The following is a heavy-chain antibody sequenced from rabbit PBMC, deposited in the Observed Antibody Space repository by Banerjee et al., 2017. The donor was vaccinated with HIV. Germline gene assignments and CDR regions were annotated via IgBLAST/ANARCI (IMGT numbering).Heavy chain of an antibody. J-gene: IGHJ4*01. CDR2: IDGGSSGST. CDR3: ARGTYGWGNGPNYFDL. Sequence: QQQLEESGGGLVQPEGSLTLTCTASGFSFSSSYYMCWVRQAPGKGLEWIACIDGGSSGSTYYASWAKGRFTISKASSTTVTLQMTSLTVADTATYFCARGTYGWGNGPNYFDLWGPGTLVTVS. CDR1: GFSFSSSYY. V-gene: IGHV1S45*01. D-gene: IGHD4-1*01.